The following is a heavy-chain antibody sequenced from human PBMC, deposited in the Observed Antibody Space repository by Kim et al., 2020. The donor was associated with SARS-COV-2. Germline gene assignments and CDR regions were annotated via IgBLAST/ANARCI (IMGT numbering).Heavy chain of an antibody. CDR2: IYYSGST. CDR1: GGSISSSSNF. Sequence: SDTLSLTCTVSGGSISSSSNFWGWIRQPPGKGLEWIGSIYYSGSTYYNPSLKSRVIISVDMSKNQLSLKLSSVTAADTAVYYCARIGYSSGWPDYWGQGTLVTVSS. D-gene: IGHD6-19*01. J-gene: IGHJ4*02. CDR3: ARIGYSSGWPDY. V-gene: IGHV4-39*01.